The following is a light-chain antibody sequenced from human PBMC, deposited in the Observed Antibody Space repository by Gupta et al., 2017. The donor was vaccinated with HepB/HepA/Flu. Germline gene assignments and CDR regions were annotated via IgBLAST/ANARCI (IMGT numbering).Light chain of an antibody. V-gene: IGKV1-9*01. Sequence: DTQFTQSPSFLSASVGDRVTITCRASEGIRNFLAWYQQKPGKAPKLLIYGASTLQSGVPSRFSGSGSGTELTLTVSSLQPEDFATYYCQQLNTFPHTFGRGTKVEIK. J-gene: IGKJ4*01. CDR2: GAS. CDR1: EGIRNF. CDR3: QQLNTFPHT.